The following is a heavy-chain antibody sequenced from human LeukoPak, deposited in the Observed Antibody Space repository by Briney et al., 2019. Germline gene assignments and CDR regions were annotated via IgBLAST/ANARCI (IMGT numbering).Heavy chain of an antibody. CDR3: ATEGKAYCGGDCALDY. D-gene: IGHD2-21*02. J-gene: IGHJ4*02. CDR2: SDPEDGET. CDR1: GYTLTELS. Sequence: ASVKVSCKVSGYTLTELSMHWVQQAPGKGLEWMGGSDPEDGETIYAQKFQGRVTMTEDTSTDTDYMELRSMRSEDTAVYYCATEGKAYCGGDCALDYWGQGTLVTVSS. V-gene: IGHV1-24*01.